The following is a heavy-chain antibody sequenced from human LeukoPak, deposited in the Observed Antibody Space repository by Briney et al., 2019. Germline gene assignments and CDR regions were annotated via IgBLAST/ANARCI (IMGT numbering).Heavy chain of an antibody. Sequence: PGGSLRLSCAASGFMFSSYWIHWVRQAPGKGLVWVSRINSGGSSTNYADSVKGRFTISRDNAKKTVYLQMNSLRAEDTAVYYCTREYFGKFDPWGQGTLATVSS. D-gene: IGHD3-10*01. V-gene: IGHV3-74*01. J-gene: IGHJ5*02. CDR2: INSGGSST. CDR3: TREYFGKFDP. CDR1: GFMFSSYW.